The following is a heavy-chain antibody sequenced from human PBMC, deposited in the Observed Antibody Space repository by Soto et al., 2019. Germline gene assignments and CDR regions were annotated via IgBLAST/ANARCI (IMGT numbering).Heavy chain of an antibody. CDR3: ASTAVWKDAFEI. V-gene: IGHV3-53*01. Sequence: EVQLVESGGGLIQPGGSLRLSCAASGVTVNTNYMSWVPQSPGKGLEWVSLIESGGSIYYADSVKGRFTISRDNFKNTLSLQMNSLRVEDTAVYYCASTAVWKDAFEIWGQGTLVSVSS. CDR1: GVTVNTNY. J-gene: IGHJ3*02. CDR2: IESGGSI. D-gene: IGHD3-16*01.